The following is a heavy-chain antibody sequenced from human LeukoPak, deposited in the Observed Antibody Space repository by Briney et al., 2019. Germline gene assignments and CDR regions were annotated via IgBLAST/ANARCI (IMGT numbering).Heavy chain of an antibody. V-gene: IGHV3-49*04. CDR3: AREGDYYFDY. CDR1: GFTFGDYA. CDR2: IRSKAYGGTT. Sequence: PGGSLRLSCTASGFTFGDYAMSWVRQAPGKGLEWVGFIRSKAYGGTTEYAASVKGRFTISRDDSKSIAYLQMNSLKTEDTAVYYCAREGDYYFDYWGQGTLVTVSS. D-gene: IGHD3-16*01. J-gene: IGHJ4*02.